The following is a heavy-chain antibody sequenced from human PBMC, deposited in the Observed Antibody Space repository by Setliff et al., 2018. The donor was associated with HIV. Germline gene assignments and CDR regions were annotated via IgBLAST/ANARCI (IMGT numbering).Heavy chain of an antibody. D-gene: IGHD3-22*01. CDR2: IIPIFGTA. J-gene: IGHJ6*02. CDR3: AREIGDYYDSSGYYPPTDYYYGMDV. Sequence: SVKVSCKASGGTFSSYAISWVRQAPEQGLEWMGGIIPIFGTANYAQKFQGRVTATADESTSTAYMELRSLRSDDTAVYYCAREIGDYYDSSGYYPPTDYYYGMDVWGQGTTVTVSS. V-gene: IGHV1-69*13. CDR1: GGTFSSYA.